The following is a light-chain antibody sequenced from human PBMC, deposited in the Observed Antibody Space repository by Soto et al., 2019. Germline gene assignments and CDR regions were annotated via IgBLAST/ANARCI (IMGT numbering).Light chain of an antibody. J-gene: IGKJ1*01. V-gene: IGKV1-5*01. CDR1: QSVSGW. Sequence: DIQMTQSLSTLSASVEVTVTVTCRASQSVSGWLAWYQQKPGEAPKLLIYDASALPRGVPSRFSGSGSGTKFTLTIASLQPDDFATYYCQQYETFSGTFGPGTKVDIK. CDR3: QQYETFSGT. CDR2: DAS.